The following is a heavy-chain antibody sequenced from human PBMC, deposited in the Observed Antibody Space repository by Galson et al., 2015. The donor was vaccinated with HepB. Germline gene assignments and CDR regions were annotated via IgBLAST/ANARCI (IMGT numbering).Heavy chain of an antibody. CDR2: ISYDGSNK. Sequence: SLRLSCAASGFTFSSYGMHWVRQAPGKGLEWVAVISYDGSNKYYADSVKGRFTISRDNSKNTLYLQMNSLRAEDTAVYYCAKPYQTYYYDSSGYFTLVYWGQGTLVTVSS. CDR3: AKPYQTYYYDSSGYFTLVY. D-gene: IGHD3-22*01. CDR1: GFTFSSYG. V-gene: IGHV3-30*18. J-gene: IGHJ4*02.